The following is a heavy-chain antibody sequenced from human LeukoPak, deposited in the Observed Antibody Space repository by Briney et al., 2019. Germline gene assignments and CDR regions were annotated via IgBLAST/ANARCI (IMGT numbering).Heavy chain of an antibody. CDR3: ARATWDPNYYYYMDV. Sequence: GGSLRLSCAASGFTFSSYWMHWVRQAPGKGLVWVSRINSDGSSTNYADSVKGRFTISRDNAKKSLYLQMNSLRAEDTAVYFCARATWDPNYYYYMDVWGKGTTVTISS. CDR1: GFTFSSYW. D-gene: IGHD1-26*01. J-gene: IGHJ6*03. V-gene: IGHV3-74*01. CDR2: INSDGSST.